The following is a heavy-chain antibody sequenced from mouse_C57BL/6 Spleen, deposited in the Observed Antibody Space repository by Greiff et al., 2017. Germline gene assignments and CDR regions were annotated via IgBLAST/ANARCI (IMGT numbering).Heavy chain of an antibody. CDR3: ARGAYFDY. J-gene: IGHJ2*01. CDR1: GYSFTDYN. CDR2: INPNSGTT. D-gene: IGHD3-1*01. Sequence: EVKLQESGPELVKPGASAKISCKASGYSFTDYNMNWVKQSNGKSLEWIGVINPNSGTTSYNQEFKGKATLTVDQSSSTAYMQLNSLTSEDSAVYYCARGAYFDYWVQGTTLTVAS. V-gene: IGHV1-39*01.